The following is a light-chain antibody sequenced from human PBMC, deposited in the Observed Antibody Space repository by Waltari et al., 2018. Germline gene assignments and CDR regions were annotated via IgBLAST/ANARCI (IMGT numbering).Light chain of an antibody. J-gene: IGLJ3*02. Sequence: QLVLTQSPSASASLGASVNPTCTLSRGHRSYAIAWHQQQPEQGPRFLMKGNSDGSHTKGVEIPYRFSGARSGAQRYLPISGLQSEDEADYYCQTWGTGIHVFGGGTKLSV. CDR3: QTWGTGIHV. CDR1: RGHRSYA. V-gene: IGLV4-69*01. CDR2: GNSDGSH.